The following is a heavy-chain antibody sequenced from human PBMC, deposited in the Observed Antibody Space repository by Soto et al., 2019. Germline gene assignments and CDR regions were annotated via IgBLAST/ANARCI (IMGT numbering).Heavy chain of an antibody. Sequence: EVQLVETGGGLIQPGGSLRLSCAASGFTVSSNYMSWVRQAPGKGLEWVSVIYSGGSTYYADSVKGRFTISRDNSKNTLYLQMNSLRAEDTAVYYCARERGNYYYGMDVWGQGTTVTVSS. CDR2: IYSGGST. D-gene: IGHD3-16*01. V-gene: IGHV3-53*02. CDR1: GFTVSSNY. J-gene: IGHJ6*02. CDR3: ARERGNYYYGMDV.